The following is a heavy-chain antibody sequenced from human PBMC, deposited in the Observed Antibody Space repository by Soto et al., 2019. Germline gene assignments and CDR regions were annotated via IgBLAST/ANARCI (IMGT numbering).Heavy chain of an antibody. Sequence: EVQLLESGGGLVQPGGSLRLSCAASGFSFASYAMNWVRQAPGKGLEWVSGIRGSGGSTYYADSVKGGFTISRDNSKNTLYLQLSSLRVEDTAVYYCAKGFGISWQYYLDYWGQGTLVTVSS. V-gene: IGHV3-23*01. CDR3: AKGFGISWQYYLDY. CDR1: GFSFASYA. CDR2: IRGSGGST. D-gene: IGHD3-10*01. J-gene: IGHJ4*02.